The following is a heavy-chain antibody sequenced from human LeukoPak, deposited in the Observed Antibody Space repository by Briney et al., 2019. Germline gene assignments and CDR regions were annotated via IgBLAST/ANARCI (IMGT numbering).Heavy chain of an antibody. V-gene: IGHV1-46*01. CDR3: GRKSASRKTSEFDY. Sequence: ASVKVSCKASGGTFSSYAISWVRQAPGQGLEWMGIINPSGGSTTYAQKFQGRVTMTRDTSISTAYMELSRLTFDDTAVYYCGRKSASRKTSEFDYWGQGTLVTVSS. CDR1: GGTFSSYA. CDR2: INPSGGST. J-gene: IGHJ4*02. D-gene: IGHD2-2*01.